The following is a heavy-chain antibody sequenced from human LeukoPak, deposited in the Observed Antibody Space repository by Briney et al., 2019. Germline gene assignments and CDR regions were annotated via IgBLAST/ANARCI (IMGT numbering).Heavy chain of an antibody. CDR1: GGSFSGYY. CDR3: ARGYYDTGGYYRFDS. CDR2: INHSGST. J-gene: IGHJ4*02. D-gene: IGHD3-22*01. V-gene: IGHV4-34*01. Sequence: SETLSLTCAVYGGSFSGYYWSWIRQPPGKGLEWIGEINHSGSTNYNPSLKSRVTISVDTSKNQFSLKLSSVTAADTAVYYCARGYYDTGGYYRFDSWGQGTLVTVSS.